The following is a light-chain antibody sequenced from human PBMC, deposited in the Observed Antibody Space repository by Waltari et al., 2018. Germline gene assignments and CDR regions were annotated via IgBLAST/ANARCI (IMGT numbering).Light chain of an antibody. J-gene: IGKJ2*01. V-gene: IGKV3-11*01. CDR3: HQHNNWPYT. Sequence: EIVLTQSPATLSFFPGERVTLSCRASQSVSRYMAWYQQQAGQAPRLLIYDKSNRATGIPARFSGSGSGSDFTLTISSLEPEDFAVYYCHQHNNWPYTFGQGTKLEI. CDR1: QSVSRY. CDR2: DKS.